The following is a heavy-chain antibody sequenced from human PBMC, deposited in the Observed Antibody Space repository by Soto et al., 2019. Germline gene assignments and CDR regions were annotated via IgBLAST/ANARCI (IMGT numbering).Heavy chain of an antibody. D-gene: IGHD2-8*01. J-gene: IGHJ4*02. V-gene: IGHV4-39*01. CDR3: ARVTLLNLGPLYLPDY. Sequence: SETLSLTCTVSGGSISSSSYYWGWIRQPPGKGLEWIRSIYYSGSTYYNPSLKSRVTISVDTSKNQFSLKLSSVTAADTVVYYCARVTLLNLGPLYLPDYWGQGTLVTVSS. CDR1: GGSISSSSYY. CDR2: IYYSGST.